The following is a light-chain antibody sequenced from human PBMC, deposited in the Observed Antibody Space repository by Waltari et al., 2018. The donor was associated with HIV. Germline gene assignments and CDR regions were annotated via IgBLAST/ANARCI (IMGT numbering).Light chain of an antibody. V-gene: IGLV1-47*01. Sequence: QSVLTQPPSESATPGQRVTISCSGGSSNTGSNYVYWYQQIPGTAPKLLIYRNNQRPSRVPDRFSCSKSGTSASLAISGLQSEDEADYYCAAWDDSLNSFVFGTGTRVTVL. CDR2: RNN. CDR3: AAWDDSLNSFV. CDR1: SSNTGSNY. J-gene: IGLJ1*01.